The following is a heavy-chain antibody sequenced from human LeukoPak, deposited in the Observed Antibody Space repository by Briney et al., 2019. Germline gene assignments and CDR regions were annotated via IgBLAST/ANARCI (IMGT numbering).Heavy chain of an antibody. CDR2: TYYRSRWYY. CDR1: GDNVSSNIAA. D-gene: IGHD6-13*01. CDR3: ARDVSWRIDY. Sequence: SQTLSLTCAISGDNVSSNIAAWNWIRQSPSRGLEWLGRTYYRSRWYYDYALSVRSRITTNPDTSKNQFSLQLNSVTPEDTAVYYCARDVSWRIDYWGQGTLVTVSS. V-gene: IGHV6-1*01. J-gene: IGHJ4*02.